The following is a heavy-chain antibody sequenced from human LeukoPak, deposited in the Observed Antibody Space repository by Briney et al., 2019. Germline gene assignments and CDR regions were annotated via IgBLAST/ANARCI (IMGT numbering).Heavy chain of an antibody. D-gene: IGHD1-1*01. CDR2: INSGSTYT. Sequence: PGGSLRLSCAASGFTFSSYMMNWVRQAPGKGLEWVSSINSGSTYTYYTESVKGRFTVSRDNAKNSLFLQMNSLRAEDTAIYYCARSLTTLTYEGYWGQETLVTVSS. V-gene: IGHV3-21*01. CDR3: ARSLTTLTYEGY. CDR1: GFTFSSYM. J-gene: IGHJ4*02.